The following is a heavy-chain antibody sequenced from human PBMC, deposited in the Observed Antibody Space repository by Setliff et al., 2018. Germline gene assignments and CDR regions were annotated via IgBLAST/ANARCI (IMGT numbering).Heavy chain of an antibody. CDR3: GRAQRHLNNTNYYGTYYFDY. D-gene: IGHD3-10*01. J-gene: IGHJ4*02. Sequence: GESLKISCRVYGYNFPTYWIGWVRQVPGRGLEWMGIINPFDSDARYSPSFRGQVTMSVDKSMNTAYLQWSSLRASDTAMYYCGRAQRHLNNTNYYGTYYFDYWGQGTLVTVSS. CDR2: INPFDSDA. CDR1: GYNFPTYW. V-gene: IGHV5-51*01.